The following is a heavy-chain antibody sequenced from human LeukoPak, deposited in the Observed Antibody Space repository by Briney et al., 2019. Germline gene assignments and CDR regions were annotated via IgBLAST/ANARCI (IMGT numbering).Heavy chain of an antibody. CDR3: ARVLYGSGSYPDY. J-gene: IGHJ4*02. Sequence: GGSLRLSCAASGFTFSSHNMNWVRQAPGKGLEWVSSISSSSSYIYYADSVKGRFTISRDNAKNSLYLQMNSLRAEDTAVYYCARVLYGSGSYPDYWGQGTLVTVSS. CDR2: ISSSSSYI. D-gene: IGHD3-10*01. CDR1: GFTFSSHN. V-gene: IGHV3-21*01.